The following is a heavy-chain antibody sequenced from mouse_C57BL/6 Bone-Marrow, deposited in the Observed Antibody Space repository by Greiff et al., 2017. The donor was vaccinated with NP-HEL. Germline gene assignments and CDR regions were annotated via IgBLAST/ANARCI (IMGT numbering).Heavy chain of an antibody. Sequence: VQLQQSGPELVKPGASVKISCKASGYSFTGYYMNWVKQSPEKSLEWIGEINPSTGGTTYNQKFKAKATLTVDKSSSTAYMQLKSLTSEDSAVYYCARLYDYDVDYWGQGTTLTVSS. D-gene: IGHD2-4*01. V-gene: IGHV1-42*01. CDR2: INPSTGGT. J-gene: IGHJ2*01. CDR1: GYSFTGYY. CDR3: ARLYDYDVDY.